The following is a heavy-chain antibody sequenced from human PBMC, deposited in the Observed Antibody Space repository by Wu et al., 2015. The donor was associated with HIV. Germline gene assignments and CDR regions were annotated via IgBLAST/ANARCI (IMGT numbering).Heavy chain of an antibody. D-gene: IGHD6-13*01. Sequence: QVQLVQSGAEVKKPGSSVKVSCKASGGTFSSYAISWVRQAPGQGLEWMGGIIPIFGTANYAQKFQGRVTITTDESTSTAYMELSSLRSEDTAVYYCASLNRGYIAAAGNWYFDLWGRGTLVTVSS. V-gene: IGHV1-69*05. CDR2: IIPIFGTA. CDR1: GGTFSSYA. CDR3: ASLNRGYIAAAGNWYFDL. J-gene: IGHJ2*01.